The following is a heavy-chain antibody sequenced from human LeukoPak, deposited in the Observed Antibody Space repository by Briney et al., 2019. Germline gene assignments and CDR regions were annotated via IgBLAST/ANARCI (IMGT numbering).Heavy chain of an antibody. V-gene: IGHV3-30*03. CDR1: GFTFSSYG. Sequence: PGGSLRLSCAASGFTFSSYGMHWVRQAPGKGLEWVAAISYDGSNKYYADSVKGRFTISRDNSMNTLFLQMNSLRAEDTAVYYCVYYAYVWGSYPGDYWGQGTLVTVSS. CDR3: VYYAYVWGSYPGDY. D-gene: IGHD3-16*02. CDR2: ISYDGSNK. J-gene: IGHJ4*02.